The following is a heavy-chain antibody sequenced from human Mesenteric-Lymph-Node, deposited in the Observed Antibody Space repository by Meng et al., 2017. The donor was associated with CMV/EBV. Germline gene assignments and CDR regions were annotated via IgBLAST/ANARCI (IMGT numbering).Heavy chain of an antibody. CDR1: EFTFSNYR. J-gene: IGHJ6*02. CDR3: ARGDHYYYYGMDV. V-gene: IGHV3-21*01. CDR2: ISSTSSYI. Sequence: GESLKISCAAFEFTFSNYRMNWVRQAPGKGLEWISYISSTSSYIDYADSVKGRFTISRDNARNSLFLQMNSLRAEDTAVYYCARGDHYYYYGMDVWGQGTTVTVSS.